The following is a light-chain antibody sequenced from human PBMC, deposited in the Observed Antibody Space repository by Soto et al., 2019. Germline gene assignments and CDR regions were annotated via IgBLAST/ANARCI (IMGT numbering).Light chain of an antibody. Sequence: EIVMTQSPATLSLSPGARATLSCRASQSVSSYLAWYQQKPGQAPRLLIYGASSRATGIPDRFSGSGSGTDFTLTISRLEPEDFATYYCQQYNSYPITFGQGTRLEIK. V-gene: IGKV3D-15*01. CDR1: QSVSSY. CDR3: QQYNSYPIT. CDR2: GAS. J-gene: IGKJ5*01.